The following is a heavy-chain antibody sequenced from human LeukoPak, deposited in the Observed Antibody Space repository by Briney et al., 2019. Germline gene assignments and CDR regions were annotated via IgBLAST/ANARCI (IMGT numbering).Heavy chain of an antibody. V-gene: IGHV3-21*04. D-gene: IGHD3-3*01. Sequence: GGSLRLSCAASGFTFSSYSMNWVRQAPGKGLEWVSSISSSSSYIYYADSVKGRFTISRDNAKNSLYLQMNSLRAEDTAVYYCAKHERYDFWSGYRYYFDYWGQGTLVTVSS. CDR1: GFTFSSYS. CDR2: ISSSSSYI. CDR3: AKHERYDFWSGYRYYFDY. J-gene: IGHJ4*02.